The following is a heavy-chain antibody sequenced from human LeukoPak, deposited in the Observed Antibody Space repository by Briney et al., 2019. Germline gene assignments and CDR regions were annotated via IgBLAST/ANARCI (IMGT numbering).Heavy chain of an antibody. J-gene: IGHJ5*02. Sequence: SETLSLTCTVSGGSISSYYWSWIRQPPGKGLEWIGYIYYSGSTNYNPSLKSRATISVDTSKNQFSLKLSSVTAADTAVYYCARVRTYYDSSGWTPLWFDPWGQGTLVTVSS. V-gene: IGHV4-59*01. CDR3: ARVRTYYDSSGWTPLWFDP. CDR1: GGSISSYY. CDR2: IYYSGST. D-gene: IGHD3-22*01.